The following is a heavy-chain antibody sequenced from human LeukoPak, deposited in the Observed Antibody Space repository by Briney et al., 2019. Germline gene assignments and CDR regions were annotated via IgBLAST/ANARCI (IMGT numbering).Heavy chain of an antibody. D-gene: IGHD3-3*01. J-gene: IGHJ4*02. CDR1: GFTFSRYW. V-gene: IGHV3-74*01. CDR2: INSDGSST. CDR3: TTNPIGGFDY. Sequence: GGSLRLSCAASGFTFSRYWMHWVRQAPGKGLVWVSRINSDGSSTSYADSVMGRFTISRDNAKNTLYVQMNSLRAEDTAVYYCTTNPIGGFDYWGQGTLVTVSS.